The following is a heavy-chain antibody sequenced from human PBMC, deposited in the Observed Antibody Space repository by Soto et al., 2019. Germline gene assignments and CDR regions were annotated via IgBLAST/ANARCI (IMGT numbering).Heavy chain of an antibody. CDR2: IWYDGSNK. V-gene: IGHV3-33*01. CDR1: GFTFSSYG. Sequence: HPGGSLRLSCAASGFTFSSYGMHWVRQAPGKGLEWVAVIWYDGSNKYYADSVKGRFTISRDNSKNTLYLQMNSLRAEDTAVYYCARENWNYITVVPYYFDYWGQGTLVTVSS. D-gene: IGHD1-7*01. CDR3: ARENWNYITVVPYYFDY. J-gene: IGHJ4*02.